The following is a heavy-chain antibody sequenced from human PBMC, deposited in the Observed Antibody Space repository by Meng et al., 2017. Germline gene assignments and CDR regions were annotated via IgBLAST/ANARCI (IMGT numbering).Heavy chain of an antibody. CDR1: GYTFTGYY. Sequence: AEVKKPGASVKFSCKASGYTFTGYYMHWVRQAPGQGLEWMGRINPNSGGTNYAQKFQGRVTMTRDTSISTAYMELSRLRSDDTAVYYCARMNYGSGSRRLDYWGQGTLVTVSS. CDR2: INPNSGGT. CDR3: ARMNYGSGSRRLDY. J-gene: IGHJ4*02. V-gene: IGHV1-2*06. D-gene: IGHD3-10*01.